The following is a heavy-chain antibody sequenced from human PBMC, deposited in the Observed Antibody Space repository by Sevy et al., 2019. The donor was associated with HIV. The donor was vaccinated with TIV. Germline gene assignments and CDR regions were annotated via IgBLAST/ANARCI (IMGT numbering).Heavy chain of an antibody. V-gene: IGHV3-15*01. Sequence: GGSLRLSCAASGFTFSNAWMSWVRQAPGKGLEWVGRIKSKTDGGTTDYAAPMKGRFTISRDDSKNTLYLQMNSLKTEDTAVYYCTTDRFHYYGSGSYYNSVDYWGQGTLVTVSS. CDR2: IKSKTDGGTT. J-gene: IGHJ4*02. CDR1: GFTFSNAW. CDR3: TTDRFHYYGSGSYYNSVDY. D-gene: IGHD3-10*01.